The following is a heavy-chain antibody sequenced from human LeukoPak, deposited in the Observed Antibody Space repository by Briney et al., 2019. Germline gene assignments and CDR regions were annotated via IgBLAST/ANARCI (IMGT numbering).Heavy chain of an antibody. V-gene: IGHV3-11*01. D-gene: IGHD1-26*01. CDR2: ISSASSTI. CDR1: GFTFSDYY. CDR3: AREIRGYSYFDQ. Sequence: GGSLRLSCAASGFTFSDYYMNWIRQAPGRGLEWVSYISSASSTIYYADSVRGRFTISRDNAKNSLYLQVNSLRAEDTAVYYCAREIRGYSYFDQWGQGTLVTVSS. J-gene: IGHJ4*02.